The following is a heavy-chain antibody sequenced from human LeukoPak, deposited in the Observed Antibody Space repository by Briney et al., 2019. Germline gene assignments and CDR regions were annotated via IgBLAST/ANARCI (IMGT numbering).Heavy chain of an antibody. CDR2: IKQDGSER. J-gene: IGHJ4*02. D-gene: IGHD6-19*01. V-gene: IGHV3-7*01. CDR1: GFTFSSYW. Sequence: PGGSLRLSCAASGFTFSSYWISWVRQAPGKGLEWVANIKQDGSERYYVDSVKGRFTISRDNAKNSLYLQMNSLRAEDAAVYYCARVVAVAGTASADYWGQGTLVTVSS. CDR3: ARVVAVAGTASADY.